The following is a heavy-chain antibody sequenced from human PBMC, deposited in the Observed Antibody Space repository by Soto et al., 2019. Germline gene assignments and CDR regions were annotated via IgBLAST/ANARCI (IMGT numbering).Heavy chain of an antibody. Sequence: GSLRLSCAASGFTFSSYSMNWVRQAPGKGLEWVSYISSSSSTIYYADSVKGRFTISRDNAKNSLYLQMNSLRAEDTAVYYCARGRRTTLGYYYYYYMDVWGKGTTVTVSS. CDR3: ARGRRTTLGYYYYYYMDV. CDR1: GFTFSSYS. D-gene: IGHD1-1*01. J-gene: IGHJ6*03. CDR2: ISSSSSTI. V-gene: IGHV3-48*01.